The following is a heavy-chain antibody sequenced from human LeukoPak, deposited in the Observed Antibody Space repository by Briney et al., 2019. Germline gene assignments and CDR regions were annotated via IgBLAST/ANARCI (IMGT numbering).Heavy chain of an antibody. CDR2: INSDGSST. CDR1: GFTFNSYW. D-gene: IGHD5-24*01. Sequence: GGSLRLSCAASGFTFNSYWMHWVRQAPGKGLVWVSRINSDGSSTSYADSVKGRFTISRDNAKNTLCLQMNSLRAEDTAVYYCVRVRVGYVLDYWGQGTLVTVSS. CDR3: VRVRVGYVLDY. J-gene: IGHJ4*02. V-gene: IGHV3-74*01.